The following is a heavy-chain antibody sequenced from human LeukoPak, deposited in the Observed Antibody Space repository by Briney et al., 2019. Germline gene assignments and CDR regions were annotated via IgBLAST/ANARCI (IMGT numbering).Heavy chain of an antibody. V-gene: IGHV1-69*06. CDR1: GGTFSSYA. J-gene: IGHJ6*03. CDR2: IIPIFGTA. Sequence: SVKVSCKASGGTFSSYAISWVRQAPGQGLEWMGGIIPIFGTANYAQKFQGRVTITADKSTSTAYMELSSLRSEDTAVYYCAADTSTSGAYYYYYMDVWGKGTTVTVSS. D-gene: IGHD2-2*01. CDR3: AADTSTSGAYYYYYMDV.